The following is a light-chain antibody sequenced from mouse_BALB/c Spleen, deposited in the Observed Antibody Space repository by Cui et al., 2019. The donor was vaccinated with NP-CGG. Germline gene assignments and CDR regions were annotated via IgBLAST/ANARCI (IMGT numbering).Light chain of an antibody. CDR3: ALWYSNHWV. J-gene: IGLJ1*01. V-gene: IGLV1*01. CDR2: GTN. CDR1: TGAVTTSNY. Sequence: QAVVTQESARTTSPGETVTLTCRSSTGAVTTSNYANWVKEKPDHLFTGLIGGTNNRAPGIPARFSGSLIGDKAALTITGAQTEDEAIYFCALWYSNHWVFGGGTKLTVL.